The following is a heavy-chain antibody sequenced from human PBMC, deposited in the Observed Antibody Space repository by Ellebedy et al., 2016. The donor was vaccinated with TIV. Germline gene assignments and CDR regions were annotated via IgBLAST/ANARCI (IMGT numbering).Heavy chain of an antibody. CDR2: IYHTGST. D-gene: IGHD6-19*01. CDR1: GGSISNYF. J-gene: IGHJ4*02. Sequence: MPSETLSLTCTVSGGSISNYFWSWIRQPPGKGLEWIGYIYHTGSTTYNPSLKSRVTISIDTSKNQFSLKLTSVTAADTAMYYCARTVAGSNPNFDYWGQGTLVTVSS. V-gene: IGHV4-59*01. CDR3: ARTVAGSNPNFDY.